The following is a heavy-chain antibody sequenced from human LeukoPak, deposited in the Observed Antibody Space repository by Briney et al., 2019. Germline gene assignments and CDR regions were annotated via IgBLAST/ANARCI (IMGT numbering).Heavy chain of an antibody. V-gene: IGHV1-2*07. Sequence: GASVKVSCKSSGYTFTGHYIHWGRQAPGQGLEWMWWINPNSGGTKYAHKFQGRVTMTRDTSIGTAYMELSKLRSDDTAVYSCARDYGFYSGLYFFDYWGQGTLVTVSS. CDR2: INPNSGGT. J-gene: IGHJ4*02. D-gene: IGHD1-26*01. CDR1: GYTFTGHY. CDR3: ARDYGFYSGLYFFDY.